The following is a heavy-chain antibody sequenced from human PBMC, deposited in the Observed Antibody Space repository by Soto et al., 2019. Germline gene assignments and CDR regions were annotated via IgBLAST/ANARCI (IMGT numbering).Heavy chain of an antibody. V-gene: IGHV1-24*01. CDR3: ATARAGCGGDCYYSDY. D-gene: IGHD2-21*02. Sequence: GASVKLSCKVSGETLTELSRQWVRQDHGKGLEWMGGFDPEDGETIYAQKFQGRVTMTEDTSTDTAYMELSSLRSEDTAVYYCATARAGCGGDCYYSDYWGQGTLVTVSS. CDR2: FDPEDGET. CDR1: GETLTELS. J-gene: IGHJ4*02.